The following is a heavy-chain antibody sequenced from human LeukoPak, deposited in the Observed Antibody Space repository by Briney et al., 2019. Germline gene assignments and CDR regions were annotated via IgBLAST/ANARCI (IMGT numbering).Heavy chain of an antibody. CDR3: ARAGGYCSGGSCYSRPWFDP. J-gene: IGHJ5*02. D-gene: IGHD2-15*01. V-gene: IGHV3-21*01. CDR1: GFTFSSYS. Sequence: GGSLRLSCAASGFTFSSYSMNWVRQAPGKGLEWVSVISSSSSYIYYADSVKGRFTISRDNAKNSLYLQMNSLRVEDTAVYYCARAGGYCSGGSCYSRPWFDPWGQGTLVTVSS. CDR2: ISSSSSYI.